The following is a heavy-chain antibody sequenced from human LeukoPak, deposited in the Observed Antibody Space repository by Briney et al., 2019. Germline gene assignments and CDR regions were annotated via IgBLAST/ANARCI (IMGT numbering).Heavy chain of an antibody. D-gene: IGHD3-22*01. CDR2: IYYTGST. Sequence: PSETLSLTCTVSGASISGYYWSWIRQPPGKGLEWIGYIYYTGSTNYYPSLKSRLTISLDTSTNQFSPNLSSVTAADTAVYYCARSSSSDSRGYWNYWGQGTLVTVSS. CDR1: GASISGYY. V-gene: IGHV4-59*01. CDR3: ARSSSSDSRGYWNY. J-gene: IGHJ4*02.